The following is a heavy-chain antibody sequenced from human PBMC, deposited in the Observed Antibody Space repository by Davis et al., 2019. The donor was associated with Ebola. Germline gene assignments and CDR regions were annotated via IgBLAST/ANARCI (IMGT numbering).Heavy chain of an antibody. V-gene: IGHV1-46*01. Sequence: AASAKVSCKAFGYTFISYYIHWVRQAPGQGLEWMGIVNPSGGSTTYAQKFQGRVTMTRDTSTSTVYMELSSLRSEDTAVYYCASGTYYGSGSYIDYWGQGTLVTVSS. CDR2: VNPSGGST. CDR1: GYTFISYY. J-gene: IGHJ4*02. CDR3: ASGTYYGSGSYIDY. D-gene: IGHD3-10*01.